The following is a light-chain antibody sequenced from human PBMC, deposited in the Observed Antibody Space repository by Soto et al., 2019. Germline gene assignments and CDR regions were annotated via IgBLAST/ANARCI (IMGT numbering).Light chain of an antibody. J-gene: IGKJ1*01. CDR2: GAS. CDR3: QQYESAVT. V-gene: IGKV3-20*01. Sequence: DIVLTHSPGSLSLSPGEGATLSCRASQSVSSSFFAWYQQKPGQAPSLLIYGASRRATGVPDRFSGRGSGTDFTISISRLEPEDFAVYYCQQYESAVTVGQGTKVEIK. CDR1: QSVSSSF.